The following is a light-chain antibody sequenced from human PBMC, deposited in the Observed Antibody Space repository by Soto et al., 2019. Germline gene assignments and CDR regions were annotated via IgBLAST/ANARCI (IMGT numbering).Light chain of an antibody. CDR3: QQYGSSPLT. CDR2: DAS. CDR1: QGVSGSS. Sequence: VFTQSPGTLSLSPGGRATLSCRASQGVSGSSLAWYQQKPGQAPRLLIYDASSRATGIPERFSGSGSGTDFTLTIGRLEPEDFAVYYCQQYGSSPLTFGGGTKVDIK. V-gene: IGKV3-20*01. J-gene: IGKJ4*01.